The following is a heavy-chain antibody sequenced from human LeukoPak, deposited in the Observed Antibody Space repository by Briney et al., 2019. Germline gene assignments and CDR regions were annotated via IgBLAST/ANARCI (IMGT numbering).Heavy chain of an antibody. V-gene: IGHV3-53*01. D-gene: IGHD6-13*01. CDR3: ARETGYSTSWYAYYFDY. Sequence: PGGSLRLSCAASEFSVSHNYMSWVRQAPGKGLEWVSVIHSDGTTHYADSVKGRFTISRGNSKNTLYLQMNSLRVEDTAMYYCARETGYSTSWYAYYFDYWGQGTLVTVAS. CDR1: EFSVSHNY. CDR2: IHSDGTT. J-gene: IGHJ4*02.